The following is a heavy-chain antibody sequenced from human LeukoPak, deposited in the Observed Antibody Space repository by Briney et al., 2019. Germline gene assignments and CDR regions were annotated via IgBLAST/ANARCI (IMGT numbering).Heavy chain of an antibody. CDR2: IYYSGST. CDR1: GGAISSTSYY. D-gene: IGHD2-2*01. Sequence: SETLSLTCTVSGGAISSTSYYWGWIRQPPGKGLEWIGSIYYSGSTYANPSLKSRLTISVDTSKNQFSLKLSSVTAADTAVYYCLIRGYCSSTSCFDYWGQGTLVTVSS. CDR3: LIRGYCSSTSCFDY. J-gene: IGHJ4*02. V-gene: IGHV4-39*03.